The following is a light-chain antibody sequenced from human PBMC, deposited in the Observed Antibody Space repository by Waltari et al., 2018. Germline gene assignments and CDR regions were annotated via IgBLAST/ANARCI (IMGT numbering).Light chain of an antibody. Sequence: DIVMTQSPDSLAVSLGARATINCKSSQSLLYSSNNKNSLAWYQQKPGHPPKLLIYWASSRESGVPDRFSASGSVTDFTLTISSLQAEDVAVYYCQQYYSTPLTFGGGTKVEIK. CDR2: WAS. CDR1: QSLLYSSNNKNS. CDR3: QQYYSTPLT. V-gene: IGKV4-1*01. J-gene: IGKJ4*01.